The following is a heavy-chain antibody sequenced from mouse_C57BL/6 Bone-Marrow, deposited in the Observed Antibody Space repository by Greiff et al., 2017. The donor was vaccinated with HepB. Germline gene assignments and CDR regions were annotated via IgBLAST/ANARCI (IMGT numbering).Heavy chain of an antibody. CDR3: AVLYYYGSSRYYFDY. J-gene: IGHJ2*01. CDR1: GYTFTSHW. Sequence: QVQLQQSGPELVRPGASVKISCKAPGYTFTSHWMQWVRQRPGQGLEWIGEIFPGSGSTYYKEKFKGKATLTVDTSSSTAYMQLSRLTSEDSAVYFCAVLYYYGSSRYYFDYWGQGTTLTVSS. V-gene: IGHV1-56*01. CDR2: IFPGSGST. D-gene: IGHD1-1*01.